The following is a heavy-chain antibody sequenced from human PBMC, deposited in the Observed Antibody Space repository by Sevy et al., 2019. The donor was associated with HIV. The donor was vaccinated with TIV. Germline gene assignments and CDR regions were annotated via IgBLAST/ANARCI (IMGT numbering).Heavy chain of an antibody. CDR3: AKVGLPGGYRSYYYGMDV. CDR2: ISYDGSNK. Sequence: GGSLRLSCAASGFTFSSYGMHWVRQAPGKGLEWVAVISYDGSNKYYADSVKGRFTISRDNSKNTLYLQRKSLRAEDTAVYYCAKVGLPGGYRSYYYGMDVWGQGTTVTVSS. J-gene: IGHJ6*02. D-gene: IGHD5-12*01. CDR1: GFTFSSYG. V-gene: IGHV3-30*18.